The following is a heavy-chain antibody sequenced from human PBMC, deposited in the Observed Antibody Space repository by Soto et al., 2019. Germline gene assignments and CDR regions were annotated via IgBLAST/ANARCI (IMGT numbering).Heavy chain of an antibody. CDR2: INTANGNT. Sequence: ASVKVSCKASGYTFTSYAMHWVRQTPGLRLEWMGWINTANGNTKYSQTFQGRVTFTRDTSASTAYMELRSLRSEDTAVYYCARGTPVWFDPWGQGTLVTVSS. CDR3: ARGTPVWFDP. V-gene: IGHV1-3*04. CDR1: GYTFTSYA. D-gene: IGHD3-10*01. J-gene: IGHJ5*02.